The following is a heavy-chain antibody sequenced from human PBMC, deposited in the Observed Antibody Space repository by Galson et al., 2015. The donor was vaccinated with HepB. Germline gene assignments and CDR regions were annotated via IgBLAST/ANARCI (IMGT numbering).Heavy chain of an antibody. J-gene: IGHJ6*02. CDR2: ISSSSSYI. V-gene: IGHV3-21*01. D-gene: IGHD3-16*01. CDR3: ARDRLTVFMNYYYYGMDV. Sequence: SLRLSCAASGFTFSSYSMNWARQAPGKGLEWVSSISSSSSYIYYADSVKGRFTISRDNAKNSLYLQMNSLRAEDTAVYYCARDRLTVFMNYYYYGMDVWGQGTTVTVSS. CDR1: GFTFSSYS.